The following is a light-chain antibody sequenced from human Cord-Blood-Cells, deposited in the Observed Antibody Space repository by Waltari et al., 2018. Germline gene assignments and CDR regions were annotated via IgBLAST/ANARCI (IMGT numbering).Light chain of an antibody. V-gene: IGKV3-11*01. CDR1: QSVSSY. Sequence: EIVLTQSPATLSLSPGERATLSRRASQSVSSYLAWYQQKPGQAPRLLISDAANRATGIPARFSGSGSGTDFTLTISSLEPEDFAVYYCQQRSNWPWTFGQGTKVEIK. CDR3: QQRSNWPWT. J-gene: IGKJ1*01. CDR2: DAA.